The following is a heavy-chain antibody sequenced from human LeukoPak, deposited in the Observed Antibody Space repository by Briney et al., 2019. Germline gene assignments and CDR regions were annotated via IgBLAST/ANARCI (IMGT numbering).Heavy chain of an antibody. V-gene: IGHV3-53*01. Sequence: PGGSLRLSCAASGFTFSNYAMSRVRQAPGKGLEWVSVIYSGGSTYYADSVKGRFTISRDNSKNTLYLQMNSLRAEDTAVYYCARRGGVVGAFDYWGQGTLVTVSS. CDR2: IYSGGST. CDR1: GFTFSNYA. D-gene: IGHD2-15*01. J-gene: IGHJ4*02. CDR3: ARRGGVVGAFDY.